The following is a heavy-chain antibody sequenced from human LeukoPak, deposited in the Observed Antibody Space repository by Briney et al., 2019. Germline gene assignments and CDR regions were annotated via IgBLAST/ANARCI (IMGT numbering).Heavy chain of an antibody. CDR3: ARGQLRYFDWLFTYYYYGMDV. Sequence: ASVKVSCKASGYTFTSYDINWVRQATGQGLEWMGWMNPNSGNTGYAQKFQGRVTMTRNTSIGTVYMELSSLRSEDTAVYYCARGQLRYFDWLFTYYYYGMDVWGQGTTVTVSS. V-gene: IGHV1-8*01. CDR1: GYTFTSYD. J-gene: IGHJ6*02. D-gene: IGHD3-9*01. CDR2: MNPNSGNT.